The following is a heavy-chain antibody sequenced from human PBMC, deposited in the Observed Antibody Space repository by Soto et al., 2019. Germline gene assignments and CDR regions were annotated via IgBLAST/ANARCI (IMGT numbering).Heavy chain of an antibody. J-gene: IGHJ4*02. D-gene: IGHD3-10*01. V-gene: IGHV1-18*01. CDR2: ISAYNGNT. Sequence: QVQLVQSGAEVKKPGASVKVSCKASGYTFSSYGISWVRQAPGQGLGWMGWISAYNGNTNYAQKLQGRVTMTTDTSTSTGYMDLRSLRSDDTAIYYCVRDKGDGSGSYYGYWGQGTLVTVSS. CDR3: VRDKGDGSGSYYGY. CDR1: GYTFSSYG.